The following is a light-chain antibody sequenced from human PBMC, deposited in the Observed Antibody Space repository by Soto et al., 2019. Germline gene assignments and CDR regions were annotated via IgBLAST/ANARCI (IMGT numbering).Light chain of an antibody. V-gene: IGLV3-25*02. CDR2: KDN. Sequence: ELTQPPSVSVSPGQTARITCSGDALPKQYAYWYQQKPGQAPVVVIYKDNGRPSGIPERFSGSSSGTTVTLTISGVQAEDEAYYYCQSSDSSGRYPYVFGAGTKVTVL. CDR1: ALPKQY. CDR3: QSSDSSGRYPYV. J-gene: IGLJ1*01.